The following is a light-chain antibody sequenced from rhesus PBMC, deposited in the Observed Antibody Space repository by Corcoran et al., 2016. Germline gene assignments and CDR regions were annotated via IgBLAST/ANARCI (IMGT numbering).Light chain of an antibody. CDR3: LQSSNWLT. CDR2: GAS. CDR1: QSVSSY. V-gene: IGKV3-24*04. Sequence: EIVMTQSPATLALSPGERATLSCRASQSVSSYLAWYQQKPGQAPRLLIYGASSRATGIPDRFSGRGAGTEVTLTLSSLEPEDVGVYFCLQSSNWLTFGGGTKVEIK. J-gene: IGKJ4*01.